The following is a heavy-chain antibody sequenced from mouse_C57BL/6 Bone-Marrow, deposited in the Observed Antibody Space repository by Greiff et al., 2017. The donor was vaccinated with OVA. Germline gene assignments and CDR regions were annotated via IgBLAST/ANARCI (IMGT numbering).Heavy chain of an antibody. CDR3: ARSSSLFDY. Sequence: QVQLQQSGAELVRPWTSVKVSCKASGYAFTNYLIEWVKQRPGQGLEWIGVINPGSGGTSYNEKFKGKATLTAGKSSSTAYMQRSSLTSEDSAVYFCARSSSLFDYWGQGTTLTVSS. CDR2: INPGSGGT. D-gene: IGHD1-1*01. CDR1: GYAFTNYL. J-gene: IGHJ2*01. V-gene: IGHV1-54*01.